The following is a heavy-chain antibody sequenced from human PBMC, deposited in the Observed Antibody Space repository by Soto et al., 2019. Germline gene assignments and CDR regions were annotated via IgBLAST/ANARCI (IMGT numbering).Heavy chain of an antibody. Sequence: ASVKVSCKASGYTFTSYAMHWVRQAPGQRLEWMGWINAGNGNTKYSQKFQGRFTISRDNAKNTLFLQMNSLRAEDTAVYYCARGLSGYNAMDVWGQGTTVTVSS. CDR3: ARGLSGYNAMDV. CDR2: INAGNGNT. V-gene: IGHV1-3*01. CDR1: GYTFTSYA. D-gene: IGHD2-2*02. J-gene: IGHJ6*02.